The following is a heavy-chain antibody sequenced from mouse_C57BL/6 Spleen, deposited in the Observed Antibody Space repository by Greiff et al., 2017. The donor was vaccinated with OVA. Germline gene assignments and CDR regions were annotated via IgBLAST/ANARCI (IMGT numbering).Heavy chain of an antibody. V-gene: IGHV1-61*01. J-gene: IGHJ3*01. Sequence: QVQLQQPGAELVRPGSSVKLSCKASGYTFTSYWMDWVKQRPGQGLEWIGNIYPSDSETHYNQKFKDKATLTVDKSSSTAYMQLSSLTSEDSAVYYCARGEGTTVVEGFAYWGQGTLVTVSA. CDR3: ARGEGTTVVEGFAY. CDR1: GYTFTSYW. D-gene: IGHD1-1*01. CDR2: IYPSDSET.